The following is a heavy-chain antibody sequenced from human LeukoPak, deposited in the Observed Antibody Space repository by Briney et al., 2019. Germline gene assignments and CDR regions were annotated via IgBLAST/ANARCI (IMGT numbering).Heavy chain of an antibody. CDR2: ISGSGGNT. CDR1: GFTFSSYA. V-gene: IGHV3-23*01. Sequence: GGSLRLSCAASGFTFSSYAMSWVRQAPGKGLEWVSGISGSGGNTYYADSVKGRFTISRDNSKNTLYLQMNSLRAEDTAVYYCAKWAERDGYNSYFDYWGQGTLVTVSS. J-gene: IGHJ4*02. D-gene: IGHD5-24*01. CDR3: AKWAERDGYNSYFDY.